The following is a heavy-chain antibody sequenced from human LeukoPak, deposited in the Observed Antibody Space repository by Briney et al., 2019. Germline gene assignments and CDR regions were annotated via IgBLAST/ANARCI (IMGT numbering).Heavy chain of an antibody. D-gene: IGHD6-19*01. CDR2: ISDSGTTI. CDR3: ARESYGSGWYYYFDY. CDR1: GFTFRSSE. V-gene: IGHV3-48*03. J-gene: IGHJ4*02. Sequence: PGRSLRLSCAASGFTFRSSEMNWVRQAPGKGLEWVSYISDSGTTISYADSVKGRFTISRDNAKNSLFLQMNSLRAEDTAVYYCARESYGSGWYYYFDYWGQGTLVTASS.